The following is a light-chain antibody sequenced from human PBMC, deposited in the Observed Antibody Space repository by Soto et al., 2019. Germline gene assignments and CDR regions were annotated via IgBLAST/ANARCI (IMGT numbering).Light chain of an antibody. J-gene: IGKJ1*01. Sequence: EIVLTQSPGTLSLSPGERATLSCRASQSVSSSYLAWYQQKPGQAPRLVIYGASSRATGIPDRFSGSGSGTDFSLTISRLEPEHFAVYYCQQYGSSRTFGQGTKVEIK. CDR1: QSVSSSY. CDR3: QQYGSSRT. V-gene: IGKV3-20*01. CDR2: GAS.